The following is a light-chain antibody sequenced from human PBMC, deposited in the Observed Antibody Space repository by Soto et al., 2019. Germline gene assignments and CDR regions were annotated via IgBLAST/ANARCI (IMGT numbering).Light chain of an antibody. CDR3: QQSDSMSWT. Sequence: GGRATITCRASQSISGYLNWYQQKSGQAPQLLMYAASSLQSGVPSRFSGSGSGTDFTLTISSLQPEDFATYYCQQSDSMSWTFGQGTKVDIK. CDR2: AAS. J-gene: IGKJ1*01. V-gene: IGKV1-39*01. CDR1: QSISGY.